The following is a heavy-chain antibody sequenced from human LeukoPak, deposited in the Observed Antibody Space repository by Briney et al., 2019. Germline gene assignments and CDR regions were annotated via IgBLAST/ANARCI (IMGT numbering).Heavy chain of an antibody. D-gene: IGHD4-11*01. V-gene: IGHV4-30-4*07. CDR1: GGSISSGGYS. CDR3: ARGSYMTPRPYYYYYMDV. CDR2: IYYSGST. J-gene: IGHJ6*03. Sequence: SETLSLTCAVSGGSISSGGYSWSWIRQPPGKGLEWIGYIYYSGSTYYNPSLKSRVTISVDTSKNQFSLKLSSVTAADTAVYYCARGSYMTPRPYYYYYMDVWGKGTTVTVSS.